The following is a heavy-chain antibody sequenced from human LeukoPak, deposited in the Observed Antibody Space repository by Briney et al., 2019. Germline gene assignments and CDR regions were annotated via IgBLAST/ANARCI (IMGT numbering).Heavy chain of an antibody. J-gene: IGHJ6*03. D-gene: IGHD1-1*01. CDR2: FDPEDGET. Sequence: ASVKVSCKVSGYTLTQLSMHWVRQAPGKGLEWRGGFDPEDGETIYAQKFQGRVTMTEDTSTDTAYMELSSLRSEDTAVYYCATGGSTLGTDYYYYYMDVWGKGTTVTVSS. CDR1: GYTLTQLS. V-gene: IGHV1-24*01. CDR3: ATGGSTLGTDYYYYYMDV.